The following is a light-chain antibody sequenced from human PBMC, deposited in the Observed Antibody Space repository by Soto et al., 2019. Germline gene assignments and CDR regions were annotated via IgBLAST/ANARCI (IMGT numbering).Light chain of an antibody. Sequence: EIVMTQSPATLSVSPGERATLSCRASQRVSSNLAWYQQRPGQAPRLLIYGASTRATGIPARFSGSGSGTEFTLTISSLQSEDFAVYYCQHYNNWPPITFGQGTRLEIK. V-gene: IGKV3-15*01. CDR3: QHYNNWPPIT. J-gene: IGKJ5*01. CDR2: GAS. CDR1: QRVSSN.